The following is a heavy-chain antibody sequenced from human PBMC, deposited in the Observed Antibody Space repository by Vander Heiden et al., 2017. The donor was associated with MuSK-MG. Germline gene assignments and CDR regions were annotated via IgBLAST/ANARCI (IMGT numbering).Heavy chain of an antibody. J-gene: IGHJ4*02. CDR2: IYYGGST. Sequence: QVQLQESGPGLVTPAETLSLTCTVSGGSISRGTYYWGWFRQPPGEGLEWIGDIYYGGSTDYNPSLKSRVTISVDTSKTQFSLELSSVTAADTAVYYCAQAKYYYDSSGHWNHAPFEHWGQGALVTVSS. CDR3: AQAKYYYDSSGHWNHAPFEH. CDR1: GGSISRGTYY. D-gene: IGHD3-22*01. V-gene: IGHV4-61*01.